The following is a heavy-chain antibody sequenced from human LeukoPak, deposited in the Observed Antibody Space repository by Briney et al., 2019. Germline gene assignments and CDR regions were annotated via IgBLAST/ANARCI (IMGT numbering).Heavy chain of an antibody. CDR1: GFTVSSNY. CDR3: ASRHIAAAGTLFPEDY. CDR2: IYSGGST. J-gene: IGHJ4*02. Sequence: GGSLRVSCAASGFTVSSNYMSWVRQAPGKGLEWVSVIYSGGSTYYADSVKGRFTICRDNSKNTLYLQMKSLRAEDTAVYYCASRHIAAAGTLFPEDYWGQGTLVTVSS. V-gene: IGHV3-66*01. D-gene: IGHD6-13*01.